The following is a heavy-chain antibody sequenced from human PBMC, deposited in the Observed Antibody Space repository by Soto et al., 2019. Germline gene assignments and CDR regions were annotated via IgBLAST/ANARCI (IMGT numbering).Heavy chain of an antibody. D-gene: IGHD2-15*01. V-gene: IGHV1-69*13. CDR3: ARDRAPRGWYYLDI. Sequence: SVKVRCKAFGGRFSDDAISWVRQATGQGLEWMGGIIPIFGTPNYAQKFQDRVTFTAHESTNTAYMELSRLTSEDTAVYYCARDRAPRGWYYLDIWGQGTEGTVSS. J-gene: IGHJ4*02. CDR1: GGRFSDDA. CDR2: IIPIFGTP.